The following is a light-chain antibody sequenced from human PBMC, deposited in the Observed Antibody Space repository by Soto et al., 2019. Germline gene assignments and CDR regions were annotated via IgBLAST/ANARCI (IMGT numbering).Light chain of an antibody. V-gene: IGKV3-20*01. J-gene: IGKJ4*01. CDR2: GAS. CDR1: QSVSSSY. Sequence: EIVLTQSPGTLSLCPWEIATLSCRASQSVSSSYLAWYQQKPGQAPRLLIYGASSRANGIPDRFSGSGSGTDFTLTISRLEPEDFAVYYRQQYRSSPLTFGGGTKVDIK. CDR3: QQYRSSPLT.